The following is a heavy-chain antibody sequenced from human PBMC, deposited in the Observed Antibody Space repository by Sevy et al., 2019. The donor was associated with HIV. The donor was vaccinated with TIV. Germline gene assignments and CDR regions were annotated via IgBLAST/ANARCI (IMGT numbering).Heavy chain of an antibody. CDR3: ARDHFFDGFGDYYYYYYGMDV. V-gene: IGHV3-23*01. J-gene: IGHJ6*02. Sequence: GGSLRLSCAASGFTFSSYAMSWVRQAPGKGLEWVSAISGSGGSTYYADSVKGRFTISRDNAKNSLYLQMNSLRAEDTAVYYCARDHFFDGFGDYYYYYYGMDVWGQGTTVTVSS. CDR1: GFTFSSYA. CDR2: ISGSGGST. D-gene: IGHD4-17*01.